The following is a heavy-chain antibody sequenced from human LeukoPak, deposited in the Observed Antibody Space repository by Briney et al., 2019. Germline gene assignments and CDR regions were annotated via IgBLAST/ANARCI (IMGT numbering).Heavy chain of an antibody. CDR2: IRYDGSNK. CDR3: AKDHIIAAADYFDY. CDR1: GFTFSSYG. D-gene: IGHD6-13*01. Sequence: TGGSLRLSCAASGFTFSSYGMHWVRQAPGKGLEWVAFIRYDGSNKYYADSVKGRFTISRDNSKNTLYLKMNSLRAEDTAVYYCAKDHIIAAADYFDYWGQGTLVTVSS. J-gene: IGHJ4*02. V-gene: IGHV3-30*02.